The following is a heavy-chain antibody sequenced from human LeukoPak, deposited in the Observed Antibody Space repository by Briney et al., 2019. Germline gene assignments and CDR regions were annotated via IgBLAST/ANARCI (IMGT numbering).Heavy chain of an antibody. J-gene: IGHJ4*02. D-gene: IGHD6-13*01. CDR2: ISYDGSNK. V-gene: IGHV3-30*04. CDR1: GFTFSSYA. CDR3: ARGDPVAAGALDY. Sequence: GRSLRLSCAAPGFTFSSYAMHSVRQAPAKGLEWVAVISYDGSNKYYTDSVKGRFTISRDNSKNTLYLEMNSLRPEDTAVYYCARGDPVAAGALDYWGQGTLVTVSS.